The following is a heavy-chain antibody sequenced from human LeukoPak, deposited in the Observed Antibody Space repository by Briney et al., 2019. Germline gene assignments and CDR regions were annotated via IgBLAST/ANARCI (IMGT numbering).Heavy chain of an antibody. CDR3: ARGSSWYADY. CDR1: GFTVSSNY. CDR2: IYSGGST. D-gene: IGHD6-13*01. J-gene: IGHJ4*02. V-gene: IGHV3-53*01. Sequence: GGSLRLSCAASGFTVSSNYMSWVRQAPGKRLEWVSVIYSGGSTYYADSVKGRFTISRVNSKNTLYLQMNSLRAEDTAVYYCARGSSWYADYWGQGTLVTVSS.